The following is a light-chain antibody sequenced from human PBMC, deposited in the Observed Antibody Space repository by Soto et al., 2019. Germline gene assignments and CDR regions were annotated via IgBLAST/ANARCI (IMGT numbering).Light chain of an antibody. J-gene: IGKJ4*01. CDR2: GAS. CDR1: QNIDKF. V-gene: IGKV1-39*01. CDR3: QQRYSAPRT. Sequence: DIQMTQSPSSLSASVGDRVTITCRASQNIDKFLNWYQQKSGRAPKLLIYGASSLQSSVPRRFSGAGSGTEFSLPITSLQPEDFATYYCQQRYSAPRTFGGGTQVDIK.